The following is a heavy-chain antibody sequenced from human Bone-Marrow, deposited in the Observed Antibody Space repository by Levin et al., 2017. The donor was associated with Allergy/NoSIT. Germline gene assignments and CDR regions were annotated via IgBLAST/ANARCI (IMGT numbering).Heavy chain of an antibody. Sequence: PGGSLRLSCAASGFIFSDYYLTWIRQAPGKGLEWVSYISGSGNYANYADSVKGRFTISRDNVKNSVNLQMDSLRAEDTAMYYCTRFVVPVFDFLSDWGLGTLVTVSS. D-gene: IGHD3-9*01. V-gene: IGHV3-11*03. CDR1: GFIFSDYY. J-gene: IGHJ4*01. CDR3: TRFVVPVFDFLSD. CDR2: ISGSGNYA.